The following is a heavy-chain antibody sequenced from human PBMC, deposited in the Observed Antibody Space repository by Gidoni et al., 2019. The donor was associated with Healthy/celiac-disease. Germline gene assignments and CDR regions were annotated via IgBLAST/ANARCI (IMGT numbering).Heavy chain of an antibody. CDR3: ARDRKGDCSSTSCWYGMDV. CDR1: GYTFTSYG. Sequence: VKKPGASVKVSCKPSGYTFTSYGISWGRQAPGQGLEWMGWISAYNGNTNYAQKLQGRVTMTTDTSTSTAYMELRSLRSDDTAVYYCARDRKGDCSSTSCWYGMDVWGQGTTVTVSS. J-gene: IGHJ6*02. CDR2: ISAYNGNT. D-gene: IGHD2-2*01. V-gene: IGHV1-18*04.